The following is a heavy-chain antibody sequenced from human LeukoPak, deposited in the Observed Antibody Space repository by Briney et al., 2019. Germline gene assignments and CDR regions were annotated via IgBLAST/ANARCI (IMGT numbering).Heavy chain of an antibody. CDR2: ISWDGGSI. V-gene: IGHV3-9*03. Sequence: GRSLRLSCAASGFTFDDYAMHWVRQAPGKGLEWVSGISWDGGSIGYADSVKGRFTISRDNAKNYLYLQMNSLRAEDMAVYYCAKDRTSLLSGAFDIWGQGTMVTVSS. D-gene: IGHD2-15*01. CDR1: GFTFDDYA. CDR3: AKDRTSLLSGAFDI. J-gene: IGHJ3*02.